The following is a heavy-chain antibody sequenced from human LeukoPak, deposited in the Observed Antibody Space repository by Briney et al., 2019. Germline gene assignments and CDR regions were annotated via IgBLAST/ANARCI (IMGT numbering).Heavy chain of an antibody. CDR1: GFTFSSYE. J-gene: IGHJ6*02. CDR2: ISSSGSTI. V-gene: IGHV3-48*03. Sequence: DPGGSLRLSCAASGFTFSSYEMNWVRQAPGKGLECVSYISSSGSTIYYADSVRGRFTISRDNAKNSLYLQMNSLRAEDTAVYYCARVVGPSLGYCSGGSCYWCGMDVWGQGTTVTVSS. D-gene: IGHD2-15*01. CDR3: ARVVGPSLGYCSGGSCYWCGMDV.